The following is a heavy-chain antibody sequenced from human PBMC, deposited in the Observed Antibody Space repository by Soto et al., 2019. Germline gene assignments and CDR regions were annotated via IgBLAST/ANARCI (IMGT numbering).Heavy chain of an antibody. CDR1: GFTFSSYA. CDR3: ARGRTAMDYYYYYGMDV. D-gene: IGHD5-18*01. Sequence: GGSLRLSCAASGFTFSSYAMHWVRQAPGKGLEWVAVISYDGSNKYYADSVKGRFTISRDNSKNTLYLQMNSLRAEDTAVYYCARGRTAMDYYYYYGMDVWGQVTTVTVSS. V-gene: IGHV3-30-3*01. J-gene: IGHJ6*02. CDR2: ISYDGSNK.